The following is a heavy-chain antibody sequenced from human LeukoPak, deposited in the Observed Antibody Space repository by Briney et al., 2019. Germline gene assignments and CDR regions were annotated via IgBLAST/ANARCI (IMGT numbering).Heavy chain of an antibody. CDR2: INPSGGST. Sequence: GASVKVSCKASGYTFTSYYMHWVRQPPGQGLEWMGIINPSGGSTSYAQKFQGRVTMTRDTSTSTVYMELSSLRSEDTAVYYCARDGSRGGYSYGSNYYYMDVWGKGTTVTVSS. CDR3: ARDGSRGGYSYGSNYYYMDV. J-gene: IGHJ6*03. D-gene: IGHD5-18*01. V-gene: IGHV1-46*01. CDR1: GYTFTSYY.